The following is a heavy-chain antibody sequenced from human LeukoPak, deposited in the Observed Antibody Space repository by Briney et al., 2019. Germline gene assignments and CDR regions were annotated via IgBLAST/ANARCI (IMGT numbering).Heavy chain of an antibody. V-gene: IGHV4-59*12. CDR2: IYYSGTT. CDR1: GDSINNYY. CDR3: AMYYYGSGSYYRIHYYGMDV. J-gene: IGHJ6*02. Sequence: SETLSLTCTVSGDSINNYYWSWIRQPPGKGLEWIGYIYYSGTTNYNPSLKSRVSISVDTSKKQFSLKLSSVTAADTAVYYCAMYYYGSGSYYRIHYYGMDVWGQGTTVTVSS. D-gene: IGHD3-10*01.